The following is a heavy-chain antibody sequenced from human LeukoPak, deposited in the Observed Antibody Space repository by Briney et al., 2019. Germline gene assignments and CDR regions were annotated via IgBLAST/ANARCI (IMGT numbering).Heavy chain of an antibody. D-gene: IGHD2-2*01. Sequence: SETLSLTCTVSGYSINSGYYWGWIRQPPGKGLEWIGSIYHSGSTYYNPSLKSRVTISVDTSKNQFSLKLSSVTAADTAVYYCARQRDIVVVPAIDYWGQGTLVTVSS. CDR1: GYSINSGYY. CDR3: ARQRDIVVVPAIDY. CDR2: IYHSGST. J-gene: IGHJ4*02. V-gene: IGHV4-38-2*02.